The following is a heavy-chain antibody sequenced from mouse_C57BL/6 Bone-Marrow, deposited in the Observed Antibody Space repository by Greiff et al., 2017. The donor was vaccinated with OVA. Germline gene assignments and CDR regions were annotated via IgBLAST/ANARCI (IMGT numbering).Heavy chain of an antibody. CDR3: ARMRLLQGLAY. Sequence: VKLMESGAELVRPGASVKLSCKASGYTFTDYYINWVKQRPGQGLEWIARIYPGSGNTYYNEKFKGKATLTAEKSSSTAYMQLSSLTSEDSAVYFCARMRLLQGLAYWGQGTLVTVSA. J-gene: IGHJ3*01. V-gene: IGHV1-76*01. CDR1: GYTFTDYY. CDR2: IYPGSGNT. D-gene: IGHD2-3*01.